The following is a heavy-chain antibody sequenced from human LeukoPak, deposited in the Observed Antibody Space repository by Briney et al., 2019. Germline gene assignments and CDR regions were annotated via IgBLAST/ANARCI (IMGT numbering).Heavy chain of an antibody. Sequence: GASVKVSCKASGYTFTGCYMHWVRQAPGQGLEWMGWMNPNSGNTGYAQKFKGRVTMTRNTSISTAYMELSSLRSEDTAVYYCARGYRVSQSQRKKYCSGGSCPRGYSYGYDYWGQGTLVTVSS. J-gene: IGHJ4*02. V-gene: IGHV1-8*02. CDR1: GYTFTGCY. CDR2: MNPNSGNT. D-gene: IGHD2-15*01. CDR3: ARGYRVSQSQRKKYCSGGSCPRGYSYGYDY.